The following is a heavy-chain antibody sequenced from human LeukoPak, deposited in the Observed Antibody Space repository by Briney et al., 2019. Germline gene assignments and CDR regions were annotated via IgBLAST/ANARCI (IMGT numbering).Heavy chain of an antibody. Sequence: GESLKISCKGSGYSFTSYWIGWVRQMPGKGLEWMGVIYPGDSDTRYSPSFQGQVTISADKSISTAYLQWSSLKASDTAMYYCARRSSSGFQGVDVWGQGTTVTVSS. J-gene: IGHJ6*02. CDR2: IYPGDSDT. CDR1: GYSFTSYW. CDR3: ARRSSSGFQGVDV. V-gene: IGHV5-51*01. D-gene: IGHD6-19*01.